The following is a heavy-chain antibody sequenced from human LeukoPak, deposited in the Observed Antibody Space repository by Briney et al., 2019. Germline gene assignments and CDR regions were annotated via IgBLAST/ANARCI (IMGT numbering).Heavy chain of an antibody. CDR1: GCTFRSYR. J-gene: IGHJ6*02. CDR2: ISYDGSNE. D-gene: IGHD6-19*01. V-gene: IGHV3-30-3*01. Sequence: GGSLRLSCVASGCTFRSYRMTWVRQAPGKGLEWVAFISYDGSNEYYADSVRGRFTISRDSSKNTLYLQMNSLRAEDTAVYYCARDGTLLGSGYNYYYGMDVWGQGTTVTVSS. CDR3: ARDGTLLGSGYNYYYGMDV.